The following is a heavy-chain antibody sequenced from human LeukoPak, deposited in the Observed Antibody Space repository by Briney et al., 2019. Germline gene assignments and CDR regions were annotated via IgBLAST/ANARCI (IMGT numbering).Heavy chain of an antibody. V-gene: IGHV3-11*01. CDR2: ISSSGSTI. J-gene: IGHJ3*02. Sequence: GGSLRLSCAASRFTFSDYYMSWIRQAPGKGLEWVSYISSSGSTIYYADSVKGRFTISRDNAKNSLYLQMNSLRAEDTAVYYCARGTYYYDSSGYGDFDIWGQGTMVTVSS. CDR3: ARGTYYYDSSGYGDFDI. D-gene: IGHD3-22*01. CDR1: RFTFSDYY.